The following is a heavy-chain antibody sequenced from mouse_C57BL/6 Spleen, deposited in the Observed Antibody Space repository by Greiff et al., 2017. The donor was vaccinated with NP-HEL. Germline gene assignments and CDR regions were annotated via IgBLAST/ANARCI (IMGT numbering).Heavy chain of an antibody. V-gene: IGHV1-55*01. J-gene: IGHJ3*01. CDR2: IYPGSGST. CDR3: ARQDSNYVEFAY. D-gene: IGHD2-5*01. CDR1: GYTFTSYW. Sequence: QVQLQQPGAELVKPGASVKMSCKASGYTFTSYWITWVKQRPGQGLEWIGDIYPGSGSTNYNEKFKSKATLTVDTSSSTAYMQLSSLTSEDSAVYYCARQDSNYVEFAYWGQGTLVTVSA.